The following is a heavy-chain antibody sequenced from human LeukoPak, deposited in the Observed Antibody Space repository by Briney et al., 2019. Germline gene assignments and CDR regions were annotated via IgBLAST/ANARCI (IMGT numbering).Heavy chain of an antibody. Sequence: PGGSLRLSCAGSGFSFSSYGMHWVRQAPGKGLEWVSSISSSSSYIYYADSVKGRFTISRDNAKKSLYLQMNSLRAEDTAVYYCAEDPLLYSSSWYNWFDPWGQGTLVTVSS. D-gene: IGHD6-13*01. V-gene: IGHV3-21*01. J-gene: IGHJ5*02. CDR3: AEDPLLYSSSWYNWFDP. CDR1: GFSFSSYG. CDR2: ISSSSSYI.